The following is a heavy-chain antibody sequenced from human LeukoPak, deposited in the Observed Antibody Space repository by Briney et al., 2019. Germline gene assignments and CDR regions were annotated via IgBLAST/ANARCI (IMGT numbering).Heavy chain of an antibody. V-gene: IGHV4-4*07. J-gene: IGHJ4*02. CDR3: ARESNYDSSGYYLDN. Sequence: SETLSLTCTVSGGSISSYYWSWIRQPAGKGLEWIGRIYTSGSTNYNPSLKSRVTMSVDTSKNQFSLKLSSVTAADTAVYYCARESNYDSSGYYLDNWGQGTLVTVSS. D-gene: IGHD3-22*01. CDR2: IYTSGST. CDR1: GGSISSYY.